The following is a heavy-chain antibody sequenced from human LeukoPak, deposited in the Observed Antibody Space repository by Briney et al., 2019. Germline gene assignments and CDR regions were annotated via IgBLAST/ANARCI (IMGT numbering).Heavy chain of an antibody. D-gene: IGHD3-22*01. V-gene: IGHV1-24*01. CDR1: GYTLTELS. CDR2: FDPEDGET. Sequence: ASVKVSCKVSGYTLTELSMHWVRQAPGKGLEWMGGFDPEDGETIYAQKFQGRVTMTEDTSTDTAYMELSGQRSEDTAVYYCATASSGYYYFDYWGQGTLVTVSS. J-gene: IGHJ4*02. CDR3: ATASSGYYYFDY.